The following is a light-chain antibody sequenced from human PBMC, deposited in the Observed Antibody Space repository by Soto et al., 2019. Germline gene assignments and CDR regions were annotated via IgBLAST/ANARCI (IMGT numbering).Light chain of an antibody. CDR3: QQYKSYKT. Sequence: DIPMTQSPSTLSASVGDRVTNTCRASQTISSGLAWYQQKPGKAPKVLIYDASTLESGVPSRFSGSGSGTEFTLTISSLQPDDFATYYCQQYKSYKTFGQGTKV. CDR1: QTISSG. CDR2: DAS. V-gene: IGKV1-5*01. J-gene: IGKJ1*01.